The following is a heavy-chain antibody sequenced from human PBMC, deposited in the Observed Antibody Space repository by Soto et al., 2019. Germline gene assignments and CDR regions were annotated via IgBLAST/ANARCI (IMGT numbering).Heavy chain of an antibody. CDR1: GASISSGGAYY. CDR2: IHYSGST. J-gene: IGHJ4*02. Sequence: QVQLQESGPGLVKPSQTLSLTCAVSGASISSGGAYYWSWIRQSPGKGLEWIGYIHYSGSTYYNSSLKSRVTMSVDTAKNRFSLKVSSVTAADMAVYYCARSPKGLGNFDYWGQGTLVTVSS. V-gene: IGHV4-30-4*01. CDR3: ARSPKGLGNFDY. D-gene: IGHD3-10*01.